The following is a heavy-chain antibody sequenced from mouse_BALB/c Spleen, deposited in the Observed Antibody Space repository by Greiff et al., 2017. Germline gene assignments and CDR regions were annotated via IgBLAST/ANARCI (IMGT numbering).Heavy chain of an antibody. D-gene: IGHD2-2*01. V-gene: IGHV5-9-3*01. CDR2: ISSGGSYT. J-gene: IGHJ3*01. Sequence: EVKLMESGGGLVKPGGSLKLSCAASGFTFSSYAMSWVRQTPEKRLEWVATISSGGSYTYYPDSVKGRFTISRDNAKNTLYLQMSSLRSEDTAMYYCAGYEEVAYWGQGTLVTVSA. CDR3: AGYEEVAY. CDR1: GFTFSSYA.